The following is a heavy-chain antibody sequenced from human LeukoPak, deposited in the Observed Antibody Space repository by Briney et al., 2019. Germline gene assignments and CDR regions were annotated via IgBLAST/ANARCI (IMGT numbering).Heavy chain of an antibody. V-gene: IGHV1-46*04. Sequence: GASVKVSCKASGYTFTSYYMHWVRQAPGQGLERMGMINPSGDSTSYAQKLQGRVTMTRDTSTSTVYMELSSLRSEDTAVYYCARDQTDCSTTSCYKFHYGLDVWGQGTTVTVSS. J-gene: IGHJ6*02. CDR2: INPSGDST. CDR1: GYTFTSYY. CDR3: ARDQTDCSTTSCYKFHYGLDV. D-gene: IGHD2-2*02.